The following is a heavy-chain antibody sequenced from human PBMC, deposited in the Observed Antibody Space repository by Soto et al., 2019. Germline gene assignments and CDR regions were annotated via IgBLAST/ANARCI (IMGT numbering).Heavy chain of an antibody. D-gene: IGHD6-13*01. CDR1: GYTFTSYA. Sequence: ASVKVSCKASGYTFTSYAMHWVRQAPGQRLEWMGWINAGNGNTKYSQKFQGRVTITRDTSASTAYMELSSLRSEDTAVYYCARGVRIAAAPVVGWFDPWGQGTLVTVSS. J-gene: IGHJ5*02. CDR3: ARGVRIAAAPVVGWFDP. V-gene: IGHV1-3*01. CDR2: INAGNGNT.